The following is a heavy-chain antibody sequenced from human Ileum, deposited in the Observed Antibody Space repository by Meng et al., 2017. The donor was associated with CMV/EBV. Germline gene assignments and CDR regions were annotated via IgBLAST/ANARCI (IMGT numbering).Heavy chain of an antibody. CDR2: AYSSGST. J-gene: IGHJ4*02. CDR1: GDSFTDYY. V-gene: IGHV4-59*01. CDR3: AREQWLVHYFDS. Sequence: GSLRLSCSVSGDSFTDYYWSWFRQPPGKGLQYIGYAYSSGSTVYNPSLKSRVTISLDTSKKQVSLKLTSVTTADTAIYYCAREQWLVHYFDSWGQGTRVTVSS. D-gene: IGHD6-19*01.